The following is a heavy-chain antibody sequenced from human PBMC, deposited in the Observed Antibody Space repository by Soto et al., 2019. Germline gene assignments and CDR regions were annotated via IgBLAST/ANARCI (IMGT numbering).Heavy chain of an antibody. CDR3: ASWMVWVVIKGAFDY. V-gene: IGHV4-30-2*01. CDR2: IYHSGST. D-gene: IGHD3-10*01. CDR1: GGSISSVGYS. J-gene: IGHJ4*02. Sequence: SETLSLTCAVAGGSISSVGYSWSWIRQPPEKGVEWIGYIYHSGSTNYNPSLKSRVTISVDRSKNQFSLKLSSVTAADTAVYYCASWMVWVVIKGAFDYWGQGTLVTVS.